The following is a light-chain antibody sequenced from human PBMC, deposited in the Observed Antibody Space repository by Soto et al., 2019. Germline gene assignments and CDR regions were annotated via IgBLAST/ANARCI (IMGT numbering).Light chain of an antibody. CDR3: NSYTSSGTYVV. V-gene: IGLV2-14*03. J-gene: IGLJ2*01. CDR2: DVD. Sequence: QSALTQPASVSGSPGQSITISCTGTSSDVGHYHYVSWYQHHPGKAPKLMIYDVDNRPSGVSNRFSGSKSGNTASLTISGLQAEDEAVYYCNSYTSSGTYVVFGGGIQLTVL. CDR1: SSDVGHYHY.